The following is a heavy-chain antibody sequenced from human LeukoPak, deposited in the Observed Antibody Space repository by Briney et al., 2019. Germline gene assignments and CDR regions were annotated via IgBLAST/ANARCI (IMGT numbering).Heavy chain of an antibody. CDR3: ARALCSGGSCYIDY. D-gene: IGHD2-15*01. V-gene: IGHV1-2*06. J-gene: IGHJ4*02. Sequence: ASVKVSCKTSGYTFTGNYIRWVRQAPGQGLEWMGRINPNSGGTDCAQKFQGRVTMTRDTSISTAYMELSRLRSDDTAVYYCARALCSGGSCYIDYWGQGTLVTVSS. CDR1: GYTFTGNY. CDR2: INPNSGGT.